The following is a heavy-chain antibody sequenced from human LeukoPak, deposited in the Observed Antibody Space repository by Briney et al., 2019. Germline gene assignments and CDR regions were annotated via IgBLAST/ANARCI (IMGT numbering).Heavy chain of an antibody. CDR1: GGSISSYY. CDR2: IYYSGST. J-gene: IGHJ4*02. D-gene: IGHD4-17*01. V-gene: IGHV4-59*01. Sequence: SETPSLTCTVSGGSISSYYWSGIRQPPGKGLEWIGYIYYSGSTNYSPSLKSRVTISVDTSKNQFSLKLSSVTAADTAVYYCARDDYGDYEFDYWGQGTLVTVSS. CDR3: ARDDYGDYEFDY.